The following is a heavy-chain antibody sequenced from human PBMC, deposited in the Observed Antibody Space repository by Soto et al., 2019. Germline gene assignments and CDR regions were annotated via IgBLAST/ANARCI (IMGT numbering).Heavy chain of an antibody. CDR3: AKGLWGSYLGYYFDY. CDR1: GFTFSSYA. CDR2: ISGSGGRT. J-gene: IGHJ4*02. V-gene: IGHV3-23*01. Sequence: LSLTCAASGFTFSSYAMSWVRQAPGKGLERVSTISGSGGRTYYADSVKGRFTISRDNSNNTLYLQMNSLRAEDTAVYYCAKGLWGSYLGYYFDYWGQGTLVTVSS. D-gene: IGHD3-16*01.